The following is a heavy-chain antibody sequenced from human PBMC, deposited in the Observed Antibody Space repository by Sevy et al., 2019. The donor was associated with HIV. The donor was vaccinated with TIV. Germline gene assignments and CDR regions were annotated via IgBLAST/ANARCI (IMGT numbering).Heavy chain of an antibody. CDR3: ATWPDYDGRFDR. J-gene: IGHJ5*02. D-gene: IGHD4-17*01. V-gene: IGHV3-21*01. Sequence: GGSLRLSCAASGFTFSSYSMSWVRQAPGMGLEWVSCISTSSSHSYYADSVKGRFAISRDNAKSSLHLQMNSLRAEDTAVYYCATWPDYDGRFDRWGQGTLVTVSS. CDR2: ISTSSSHS. CDR1: GFTFSSYS.